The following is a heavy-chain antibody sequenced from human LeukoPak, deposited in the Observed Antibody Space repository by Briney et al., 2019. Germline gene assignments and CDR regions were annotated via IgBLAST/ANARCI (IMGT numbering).Heavy chain of an antibody. Sequence: ASVTVSCKASGYTFTSYYMHWVRQAPGQGLEWMGIINPSGGSTSYAQKFQGRVTMTRDTSTSTVYMELSSLRSEDTAVCYCARDGNNNWFDPWGQGTLVTVSS. CDR2: INPSGGST. V-gene: IGHV1-46*01. D-gene: IGHD4-23*01. CDR3: ARDGNNNWFDP. J-gene: IGHJ5*02. CDR1: GYTFTSYY.